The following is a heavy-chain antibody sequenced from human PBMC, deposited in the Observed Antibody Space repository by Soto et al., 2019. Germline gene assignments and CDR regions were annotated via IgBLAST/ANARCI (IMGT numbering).Heavy chain of an antibody. D-gene: IGHD5-12*01. V-gene: IGHV3-33*08. Sequence: PWGSLRLSCAASGFAFISYWISFFGHSPCKWLEWVAVIWYDGSNKYYADSVKGRFTISRDNSKNTLYLQMNSLRAEDTAVYYCATDRRDGYNWVDYWGQGTLVTVSS. CDR2: IWYDGSNK. J-gene: IGHJ4*02. CDR3: ATDRRDGYNWVDY. CDR1: GFAFISYW.